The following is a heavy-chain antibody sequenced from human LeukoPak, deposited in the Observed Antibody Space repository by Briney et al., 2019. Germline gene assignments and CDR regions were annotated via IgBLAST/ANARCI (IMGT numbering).Heavy chain of an antibody. CDR2: ISGSGGST. D-gene: IGHD6-6*01. V-gene: IGHV3-23*01. J-gene: IGHJ4*02. CDR3: AKDLEWGSSSWYFDY. Sequence: PGGSLRLSCAASGFTFSSYAISWVRQAPGKGLEWVSGISGSGGSTYYADSVKGRFTISRDNSKNTLYLQMNSLRAEDTAVYYCAKDLEWGSSSWYFDYWGQGTLVTVSS. CDR1: GFTFSSYA.